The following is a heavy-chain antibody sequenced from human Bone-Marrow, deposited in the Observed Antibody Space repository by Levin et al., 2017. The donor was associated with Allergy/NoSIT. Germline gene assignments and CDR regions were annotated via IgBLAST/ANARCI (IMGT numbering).Heavy chain of an antibody. D-gene: IGHD3-10*01. CDR1: GGSISSADHY. CDR3: AREVAGTLVKPARDYYFDS. V-gene: IGHV4-30-4*01. CDR2: IYYTGNK. Sequence: NSSETLSLTCTVSGGSISSADHYWTWIRQSPGKGLEWIGYIYYTGNKSFNPSLTTRLTMSIDTSKNQFALKLSSVTAADAAVYFCAREVAGTLVKPARDYYFDSWGQGTLVTVSS. J-gene: IGHJ4*02.